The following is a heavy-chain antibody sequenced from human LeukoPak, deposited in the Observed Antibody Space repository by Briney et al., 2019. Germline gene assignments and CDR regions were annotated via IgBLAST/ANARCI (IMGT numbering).Heavy chain of an antibody. CDR2: IYSSGST. CDR3: ARGWAARGYYFDY. Sequence: SETLSLTCNVSGGSIRGYYWSWIRQPPGKGLEWIGYIYSSGSTNYNPSLKSRVTMSVDTSKNQLSLKLSSVTAADTAVYYCARGWAARGYYFDYWGQGTLVTVSS. J-gene: IGHJ4*02. V-gene: IGHV4-59*12. CDR1: GGSIRGYY. D-gene: IGHD6-6*01.